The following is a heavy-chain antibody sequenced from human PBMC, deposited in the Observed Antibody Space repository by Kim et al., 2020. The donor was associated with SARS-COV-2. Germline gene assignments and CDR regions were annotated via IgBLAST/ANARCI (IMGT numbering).Heavy chain of an antibody. CDR3: AREKRRGYSGYDWDPRYYYYGMDV. V-gene: IGHV1-69*13. Sequence: SVKVSCKASGGTFSSYAISWVRQAPGQGLEWMGGIIPIFGTANYAQKFQGRVTITADESTSTAYMELSSLRSEDTAVYYCAREKRRGYSGYDWDPRYYYYGMDVWGQGTTVTVSS. CDR2: IIPIFGTA. J-gene: IGHJ6*02. D-gene: IGHD5-12*01. CDR1: GGTFSSYA.